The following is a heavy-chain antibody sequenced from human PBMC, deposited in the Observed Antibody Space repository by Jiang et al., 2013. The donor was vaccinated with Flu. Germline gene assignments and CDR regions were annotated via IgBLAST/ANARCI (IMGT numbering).Heavy chain of an antibody. Sequence: PTQTLTLTCTFSGFSLSTSGVGVGWIRQPPGKALEWLALIYWDDDKRYSPSLKSRLTITKDTSKNQVVLTMTNMDPVDTATYYCAHMRSESMVRGVDYWGQGTLVTVSS. CDR1: GFSLSTSGVG. CDR3: AHMRSESMVRGVDY. CDR2: IYWDDDK. D-gene: IGHD3-10*01. V-gene: IGHV2-5*02. J-gene: IGHJ4*02.